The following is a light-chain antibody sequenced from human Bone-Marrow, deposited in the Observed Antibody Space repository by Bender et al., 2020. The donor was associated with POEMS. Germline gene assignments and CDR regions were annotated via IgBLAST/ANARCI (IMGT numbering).Light chain of an antibody. CDR3: SSYAGSNTPYV. J-gene: IGLJ1*01. Sequence: QSALTQPPSASGSPGQSVTISCTGTSSDVGGYNYVSWYQQHPGKAPKVIIYEVTKRTSGIPDRFSGSKSGNTASLTVSGLQADDEADYFCSSYAGSNTPYVFGTGTKVTVL. CDR2: EVT. V-gene: IGLV2-8*01. CDR1: SSDVGGYNY.